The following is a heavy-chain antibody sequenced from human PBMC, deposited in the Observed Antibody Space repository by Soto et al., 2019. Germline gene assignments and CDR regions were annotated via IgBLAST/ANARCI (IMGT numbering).Heavy chain of an antibody. Sequence: QVQLVQSGAEVKKPGSSVKVSCKASGGTFSSYTISWVRQAPGQGLEWMGRIIPILGIANYAQKFQGRVTITADKSTSTAYMELSSLRSEDTAVYYCASERGYWSGGSCYVYGMDVWGQGTTVTVSS. D-gene: IGHD2-15*01. CDR3: ASERGYWSGGSCYVYGMDV. CDR1: GGTFSSYT. V-gene: IGHV1-69*02. CDR2: IIPILGIA. J-gene: IGHJ6*02.